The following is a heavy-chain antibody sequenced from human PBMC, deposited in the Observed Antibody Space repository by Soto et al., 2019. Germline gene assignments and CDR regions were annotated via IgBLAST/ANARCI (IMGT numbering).Heavy chain of an antibody. CDR1: GGSISSGGYY. D-gene: IGHD2-2*01. Sequence: QVQLQESGPGLVKPSQTLSLTCTVSGGSISSGGYYWSWIRQHPGKGLEWIGYIYHSGTTYYNPSLKSRVTVAVDTSKNQFSLKLTSVTAADTAVYYCARVSGHQLLGWFDPWGQGTLVTVSS. CDR2: IYHSGTT. J-gene: IGHJ5*02. CDR3: ARVSGHQLLGWFDP. V-gene: IGHV4-31*03.